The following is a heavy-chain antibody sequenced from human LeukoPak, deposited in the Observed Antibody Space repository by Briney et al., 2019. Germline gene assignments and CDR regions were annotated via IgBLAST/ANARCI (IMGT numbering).Heavy chain of an antibody. J-gene: IGHJ6*02. CDR3: ASPQSYDFWSGYSGYYGMDV. V-gene: IGHV1-2*02. CDR1: GYTFTGYY. Sequence: ASVTVSCKASGYTFTGYYMHWVRQAPGQGLEWMGWINPNSGDTNYAQKFQGRVTMTRDTSISTAYMELSRLRSDDTAVYYCASPQSYDFWSGYSGYYGMDVWGQGTTVTVSS. CDR2: INPNSGDT. D-gene: IGHD3-3*01.